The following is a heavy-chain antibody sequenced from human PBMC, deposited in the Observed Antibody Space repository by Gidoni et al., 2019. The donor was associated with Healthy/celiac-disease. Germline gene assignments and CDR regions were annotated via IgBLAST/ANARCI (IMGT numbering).Heavy chain of an antibody. V-gene: IGHV3-30*01. CDR3: AREMITFGGVIVRGDAFDI. J-gene: IGHJ3*02. CDR2: ISYDGSNK. D-gene: IGHD3-16*02. CDR1: GFTFSSYA. Sequence: QVQLVESGGGVVQPGRSLRLSCAASGFTFSSYAMHWVRQAPGKGLEWVAVISYDGSNKYYADSVKGRFTISRDNSKNTLYLQMNSLRAEDTAVYYCAREMITFGGVIVRGDAFDIWGQGTMVTVSS.